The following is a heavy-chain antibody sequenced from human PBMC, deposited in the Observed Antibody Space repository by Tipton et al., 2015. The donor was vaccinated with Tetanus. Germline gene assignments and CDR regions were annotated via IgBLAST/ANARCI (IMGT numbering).Heavy chain of an antibody. J-gene: IGHJ4*02. CDR3: AKDFRAVRRSNITMIY. CDR2: ISGSGGST. Sequence: SLRLSCAASGFTFSSYAMSWVRQAPGKGLEWVSAISGSGGSTYYADSVKGRFTISRDNSKNTLYLQMNSLRAEDTAVYYCAKDFRAVRRSNITMIYWGQGTLVTVSS. CDR1: GFTFSSYA. D-gene: IGHD3-22*01. V-gene: IGHV3-23*01.